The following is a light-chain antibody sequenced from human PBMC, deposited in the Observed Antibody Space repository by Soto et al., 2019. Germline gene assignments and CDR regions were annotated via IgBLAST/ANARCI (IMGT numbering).Light chain of an antibody. Sequence: EIVLTQSSGTLSLSPGERATLSCRASQNVRDSYLAWYQQKPGQAPSLLLYDTSTRATGVPDRFSGSGSGTDFALTISRVEPEDFALYFCQQYGSSPGTFGQGTKVEI. J-gene: IGKJ1*01. CDR1: QNVRDSY. CDR3: QQYGSSPGT. CDR2: DTS. V-gene: IGKV3-20*01.